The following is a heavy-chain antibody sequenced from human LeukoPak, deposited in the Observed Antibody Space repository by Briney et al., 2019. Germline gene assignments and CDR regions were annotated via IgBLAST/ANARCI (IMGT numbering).Heavy chain of an antibody. J-gene: IGHJ4*02. CDR3: ASSYGDYVLYYFDY. CDR2: IYYSGST. CDR1: GGSISSSSYY. Sequence: SETLSLTCTVSGGSISSSSYYWGWIRQPPGKGLEWIGSIYYSGSTYYNPSLKSRVTISVDTSKNQFSLKLSSATAADTAVYYCASSYGDYVLYYFDYWGQGTLVTVSS. V-gene: IGHV4-39*01. D-gene: IGHD4-17*01.